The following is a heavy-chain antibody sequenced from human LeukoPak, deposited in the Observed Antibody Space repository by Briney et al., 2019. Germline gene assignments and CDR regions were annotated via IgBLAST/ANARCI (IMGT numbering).Heavy chain of an antibody. Sequence: GGSLRLSCAASGFTFSSYAMRWVRQAPGKGLEWVSAISGSGGSTYYADSVKGRFTISRDNSKNTLYLQMNSLRAEDTAVYYCAKDWYYDFWSGYSNWGQGTLVTVSS. CDR1: GFTFSSYA. CDR2: ISGSGGST. J-gene: IGHJ4*02. V-gene: IGHV3-23*01. D-gene: IGHD3-3*01. CDR3: AKDWYYDFWSGYSN.